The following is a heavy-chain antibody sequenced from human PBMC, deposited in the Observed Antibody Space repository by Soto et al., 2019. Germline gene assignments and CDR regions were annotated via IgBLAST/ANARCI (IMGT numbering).Heavy chain of an antibody. D-gene: IGHD5-18*01. CDR1: GGSFSGYY. Sequence: SETLSLTCAVYGGSFSGYYWSWIRQPPGKGLEWIGEINHSGSTNYNPSLKSRVTISVDTSKNQFSLKLSSVTAADTAVYHCARSLVAGAMDHYGMDVWGQGTTVTVSS. J-gene: IGHJ6*02. CDR2: INHSGST. V-gene: IGHV4-34*01. CDR3: ARSLVAGAMDHYGMDV.